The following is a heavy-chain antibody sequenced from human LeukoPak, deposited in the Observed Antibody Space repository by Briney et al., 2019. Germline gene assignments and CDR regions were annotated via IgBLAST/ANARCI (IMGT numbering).Heavy chain of an antibody. CDR2: ISAGGGNT. V-gene: IGHV3-23*01. Sequence: SGGSLRLSCAASGFTFSSYTMSWVRQAPGKGLEWVSAISAGGGNTYYADSVKGRFTISRDNSKNTLYLQMNSLRAEDTAVYSCVVPQWELLNWGQGTLVTVSS. CDR3: VVPQWELLN. CDR1: GFTFSSYT. D-gene: IGHD1-26*01. J-gene: IGHJ4*02.